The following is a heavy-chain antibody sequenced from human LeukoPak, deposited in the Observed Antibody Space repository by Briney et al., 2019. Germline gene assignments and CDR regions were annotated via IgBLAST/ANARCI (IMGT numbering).Heavy chain of an antibody. CDR1: GGSISSYY. V-gene: IGHV4-59*01. CDR3: ARNIAAAGTKWFDP. J-gene: IGHJ5*02. D-gene: IGHD6-13*01. Sequence: SETLSLTCTVSGGSISSYYWSWIRQPPGKRLEWIGCIYSSGSTNYNPSLKSRVTISVATSKNQFSLKLTSVTAADTAVYYCARNIAAAGTKWFDPWGQGTLVTVSS. CDR2: IYSSGST.